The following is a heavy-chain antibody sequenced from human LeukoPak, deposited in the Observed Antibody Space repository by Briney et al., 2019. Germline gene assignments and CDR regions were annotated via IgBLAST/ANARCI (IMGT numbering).Heavy chain of an antibody. V-gene: IGHV4-39*07. CDR3: ARVVGTGVATFAYDAFDI. Sequence: SETLSLTCTVSGGSVSSSSYYWGWIGQPPGKGLEWIGSIYYSGSTYYNPSLKSRVTISVDTSKNQFSLKLSSVTAADTAVYYCARVVGTGVATFAYDAFDIWGQGTMVTVSS. J-gene: IGHJ3*02. CDR1: GGSVSSSSYY. D-gene: IGHD5-12*01. CDR2: IYYSGST.